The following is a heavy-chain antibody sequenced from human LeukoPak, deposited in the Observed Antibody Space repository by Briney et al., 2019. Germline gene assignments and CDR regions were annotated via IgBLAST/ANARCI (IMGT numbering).Heavy chain of an antibody. J-gene: IGHJ4*02. V-gene: IGHV3-30-3*01. CDR3: AREGYSSSWYVDY. CDR1: GFTFSTYA. D-gene: IGHD6-13*01. CDR2: ISADGGIK. Sequence: GGSLRLSCAASGFTFSTYAMHWVRQAPGKGLQWVAVISADGGIKYCADSVKGRFTISRDNPKNTLYLQMNSLRPEDTAVYYCAREGYSSSWYVDYWGQGTLVTVSS.